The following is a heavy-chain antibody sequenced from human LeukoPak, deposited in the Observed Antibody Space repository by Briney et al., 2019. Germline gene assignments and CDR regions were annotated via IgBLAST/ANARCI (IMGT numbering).Heavy chain of an antibody. Sequence: PSETLSLTCTVSGGSISSGGYYWSWIRQHPGKGLEWIGYIYYSGSTYYNPSLKSRVTISVDTSKNQFSLKLSSVTAADTAVYYCARAPRYSSSSNWFDPWGQGTLVTVSS. J-gene: IGHJ5*02. CDR1: GGSISSGGYY. V-gene: IGHV4-31*03. CDR2: IYYSGST. D-gene: IGHD6-13*01. CDR3: ARAPRYSSSSNWFDP.